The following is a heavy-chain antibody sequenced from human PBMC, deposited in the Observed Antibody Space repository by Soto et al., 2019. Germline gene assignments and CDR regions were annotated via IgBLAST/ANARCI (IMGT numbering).Heavy chain of an antibody. J-gene: IGHJ3*01. Sequence: HPGGSLRLSCAASGFTFRNYGMNWVRQAPGKGLEWVSYIGIGSSTKYYADSVKGRFTISRDNAKNSLYLQMNSLRAEDTAVYYCARDQLYYNDISGRPLNAFDVRGQGTMVTVSS. D-gene: IGHD3-22*01. V-gene: IGHV3-48*01. CDR1: GFTFRNYG. CDR2: IGIGSSTK. CDR3: ARDQLYYNDISGRPLNAFDV.